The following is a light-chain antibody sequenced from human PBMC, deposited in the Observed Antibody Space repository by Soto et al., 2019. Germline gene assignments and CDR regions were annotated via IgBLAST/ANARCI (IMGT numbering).Light chain of an antibody. CDR3: QQYDTSPRT. Sequence: IVLTQSPATLSLSPGERATLSCRASQNLGSGYLAWYQQKPGQAPRILIYAASSRATGIPDRFSGSGSGTDFTLSISRLEPEDFAVYYCQQYDTSPRTFGQGTKVDI. CDR2: AAS. CDR1: QNLGSGY. V-gene: IGKV3-20*01. J-gene: IGKJ1*01.